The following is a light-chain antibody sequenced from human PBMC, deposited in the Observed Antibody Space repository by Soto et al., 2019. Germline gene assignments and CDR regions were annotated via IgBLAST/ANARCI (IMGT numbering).Light chain of an antibody. CDR3: NSYTSSSARV. CDR1: SSDIGAFNY. CDR2: EVS. V-gene: IGLV2-14*01. J-gene: IGLJ3*02. Sequence: QSALTQPASVSGSPGQSITISCTGTSSDIGAFNYVSWYQQHPGKAPKLMIYEVSNRPSGVSNRFSGSKSGNTASLTISGXXXXXEXXYYCNSYTSSSARVFGGGTKLTVL.